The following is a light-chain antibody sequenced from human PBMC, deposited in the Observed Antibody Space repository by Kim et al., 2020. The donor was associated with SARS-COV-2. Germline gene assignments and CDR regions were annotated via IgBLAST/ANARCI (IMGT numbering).Light chain of an antibody. CDR2: NAS. CDR1: QGINTC. CDR3: QQADSLPLS. Sequence: ASVGDRVSITCRASQGINTCLVWYQQKPGKVPNLLIYNASSLHSGVPSRFSGSGSGTDFTLTISTLQPEDFATYYCQQADSLPLSFGGGTKVDIK. V-gene: IGKV1-12*01. J-gene: IGKJ4*01.